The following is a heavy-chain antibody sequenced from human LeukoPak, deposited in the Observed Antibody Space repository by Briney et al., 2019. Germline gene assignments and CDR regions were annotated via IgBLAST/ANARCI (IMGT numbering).Heavy chain of an antibody. CDR1: GFTFSNYW. V-gene: IGHV3-7*01. CDR3: ARLVRSGSSPYYYYAMDV. CDR2: IKQGGSEN. Sequence: GGSLRLSCAASGFTFSNYWMSWVRQAPGKGLEWVANIKQGGSENFYVDSVKGRFTISRDNAKNSLYLQMNSLRAEDTAVYYCARLVRSGSSPYYYYAMDVWGQGTTVTVSS. D-gene: IGHD1-26*01. J-gene: IGHJ6*02.